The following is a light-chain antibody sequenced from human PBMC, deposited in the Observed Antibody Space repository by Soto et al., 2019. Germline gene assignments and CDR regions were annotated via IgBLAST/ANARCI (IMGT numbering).Light chain of an antibody. Sequence: EIVLTQSPGTLSLSPGDRATLACRASQTVSNNYLAWCQQKPGQAPRLLIYGASTRATGIPARFSGSGSGTDFTLTISSLEPEDFAVYYCQQRSNWPLTFGPGTKVDIK. J-gene: IGKJ3*01. CDR2: GAS. CDR3: QQRSNWPLT. V-gene: IGKV3D-20*02. CDR1: QTVSNNY.